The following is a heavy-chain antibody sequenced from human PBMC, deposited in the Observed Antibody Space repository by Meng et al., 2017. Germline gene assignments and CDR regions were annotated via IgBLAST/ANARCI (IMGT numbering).Heavy chain of an antibody. CDR1: GGSFSDYY. CDR2: INHSGST. CDR3: ARGPTTMAHDFDY. D-gene: IGHD4-11*01. V-gene: IGHV4-34*01. Sequence: HEWGADCFIPAETLSLTGVFSGGSFSDYYWSWIRQPPGKGLEWIGEINHSGSTNYNPSLESRATISVDTSQNNLSLKLSSVTAADSAVYYCARGPTTMAHDFDYWGQGTLVTVSS. J-gene: IGHJ4*02.